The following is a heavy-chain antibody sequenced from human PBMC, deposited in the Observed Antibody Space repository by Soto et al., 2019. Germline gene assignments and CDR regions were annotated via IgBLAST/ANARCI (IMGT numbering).Heavy chain of an antibody. CDR3: ARKDKSGYFNWFNP. CDR1: GYKFTSSW. Sequence: GESLKISCRTSGYKFTSSWIAWVRQMPGKGLEWMGIIFPSDSDTRYSPSFQGQVTISADRSTSTVFLQWASLKASDTAVYFCARKDKSGYFNWFNPWGQGTLVTVSS. J-gene: IGHJ5*02. V-gene: IGHV5-51*01. CDR2: IFPSDSDT. D-gene: IGHD3-22*01.